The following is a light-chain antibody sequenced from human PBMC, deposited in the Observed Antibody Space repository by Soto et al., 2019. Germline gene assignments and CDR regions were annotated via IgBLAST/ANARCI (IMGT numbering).Light chain of an antibody. J-gene: IGLJ2*01. CDR3: SSYTSSSTHVV. Sequence: QSALTQPASVSGSPGQSITISCTGTSSDGGGYNYVSWYQQHPGKAPKLMIYEVSNRPSGVSNRFSGSKSGNTASLTISGLQAEDEADYYCSSYTSSSTHVVFGGGTKVTVL. V-gene: IGLV2-14*01. CDR1: SSDGGGYNY. CDR2: EVS.